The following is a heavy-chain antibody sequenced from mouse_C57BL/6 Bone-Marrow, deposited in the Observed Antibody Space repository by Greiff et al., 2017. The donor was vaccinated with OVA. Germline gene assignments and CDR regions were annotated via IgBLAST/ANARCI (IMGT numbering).Heavy chain of an antibody. V-gene: IGHV14-4*01. Sequence: VQLQQSGAELVRPGASVKLSCTASGFNITDDYMHWVKQRPEQGLEWIGWIDPENGDTEYASKFQGKATLTVDTSSNPAYLQLSSLTSEDTAGYYCTPYYYGSSPWFAGWGQGTLVTVSA. CDR2: IDPENGDT. CDR1: GFNITDDY. CDR3: TPYYYGSSPWFAG. J-gene: IGHJ3*01. D-gene: IGHD1-1*01.